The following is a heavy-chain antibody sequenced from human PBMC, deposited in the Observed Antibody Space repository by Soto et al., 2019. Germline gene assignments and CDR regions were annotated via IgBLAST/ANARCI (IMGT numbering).Heavy chain of an antibody. Sequence: EVQLLESGGGLVQPGGSLRLSCAASGFTFSSYAMTWVRQAPGKGLESVSAISGSGISTYYADSVKGRFTISRDNSKNTLYLQMNSLRAEDTAVYYCAKEEAFSSGWATIDYWGQGTLVTVSS. CDR2: ISGSGIST. CDR3: AKEEAFSSGWATIDY. CDR1: GFTFSSYA. V-gene: IGHV3-23*01. D-gene: IGHD6-19*01. J-gene: IGHJ4*02.